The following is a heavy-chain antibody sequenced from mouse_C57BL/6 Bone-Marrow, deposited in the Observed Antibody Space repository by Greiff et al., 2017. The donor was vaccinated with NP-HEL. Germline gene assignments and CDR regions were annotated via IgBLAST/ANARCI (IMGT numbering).Heavy chain of an antibody. CDR1: GYTFTSYW. V-gene: IGHV1-52*01. D-gene: IGHD1-1*01. Sequence: QVQLQQPGAELVRPGSSVKLSCKASGYTFTSYWMHWVKQRPIQGLEWIGNIDPSDSETHYNQKFKDKATLTVDKSSSTAYMQLSSLTSEDSAVYYCARYDYYGSSIAYWGQGTLVTVSA. CDR2: IDPSDSET. CDR3: ARYDYYGSSIAY. J-gene: IGHJ3*01.